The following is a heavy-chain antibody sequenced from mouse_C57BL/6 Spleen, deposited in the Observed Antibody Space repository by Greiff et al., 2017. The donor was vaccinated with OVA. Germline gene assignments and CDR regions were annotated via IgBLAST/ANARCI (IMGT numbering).Heavy chain of an antibody. CDR1: GYTFTSYG. CDR3: SLYGSSHPFAY. Sequence: VKLQESGAELARPGASVKLSCKASGYTFTSYGISWVKQRTGQGLEWIGEIYPRSGNTYYNEKFKGKATLTADKSSSTAYMELRSLTSEDSAVYFCSLYGSSHPFAYWGQGTLVTVSA. V-gene: IGHV1-81*01. D-gene: IGHD1-1*01. CDR2: IYPRSGNT. J-gene: IGHJ3*01.